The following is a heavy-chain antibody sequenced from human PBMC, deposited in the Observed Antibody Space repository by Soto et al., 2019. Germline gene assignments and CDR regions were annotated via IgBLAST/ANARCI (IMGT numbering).Heavy chain of an antibody. J-gene: IGHJ6*02. Sequence: PGWSLRLSCVGSGFTFSTYSINWVRQAPGKGLEWVSSISSRSDIYYADSVKGRFTISTDNAKNTVSLQMNSLRAEDTAVYYCAREYTAWPLAYGLDVWGQGTAVTGSS. CDR1: GFTFSTYS. CDR2: ISSRSDI. D-gene: IGHD2-2*02. CDR3: AREYTAWPLAYGLDV. V-gene: IGHV3-21*01.